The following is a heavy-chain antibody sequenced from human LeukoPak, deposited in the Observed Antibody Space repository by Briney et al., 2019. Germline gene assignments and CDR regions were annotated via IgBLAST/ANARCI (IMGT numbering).Heavy chain of an antibody. CDR3: ARDQLGGDPDDYYYYYMDV. CDR1: GFILGVYA. CDR2: IGSKTKGGAI. Sequence: PGGSLRPSCTTSGFILGVYAMSWFRQVPGKGLEGEGFIGSKTKGGAIEYAASVKGRFTISRDDSKSIAYLQMNSLKTEDTAVYYCARDQLGGDPDDYYYYYMDVWGKGTTVIVSS. V-gene: IGHV3-49*03. D-gene: IGHD4-17*01. J-gene: IGHJ6*03.